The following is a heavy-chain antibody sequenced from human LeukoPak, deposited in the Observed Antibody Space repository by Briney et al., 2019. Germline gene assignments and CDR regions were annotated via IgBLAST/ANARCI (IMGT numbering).Heavy chain of an antibody. D-gene: IGHD2-21*02. CDR3: ARGRGHIVVVTSDY. Sequence: GGSLRLSCAASGVTFSSYSMNWVRQAPGKGLEWVSSISSSSSYIYYADSVKSRFTISRDNAKNSLYLQMNSLRAEDTAVYYCARGRGHIVVVTSDYWGQGTLVTVSS. V-gene: IGHV3-21*01. CDR1: GVTFSSYS. CDR2: ISSSSSYI. J-gene: IGHJ4*02.